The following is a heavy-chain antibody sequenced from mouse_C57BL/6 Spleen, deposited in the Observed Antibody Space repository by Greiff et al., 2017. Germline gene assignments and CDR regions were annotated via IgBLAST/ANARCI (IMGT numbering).Heavy chain of an antibody. CDR3: ARIPHYYGSTYWYFDV. V-gene: IGHV1-69*01. CDR1: GYNFTSYW. Sequence: QVQLQQPGAELVMPGASVKLSCKASGYNFTSYWMHWVKQRPGQGLEWIGEIDPSDSYTKYNQKFKGKSTLTVDKSSSTAYMQLSSLTSEDSAVYYCARIPHYYGSTYWYFDVWGTGTTVTVSS. CDR2: IDPSDSYT. D-gene: IGHD1-1*01. J-gene: IGHJ1*03.